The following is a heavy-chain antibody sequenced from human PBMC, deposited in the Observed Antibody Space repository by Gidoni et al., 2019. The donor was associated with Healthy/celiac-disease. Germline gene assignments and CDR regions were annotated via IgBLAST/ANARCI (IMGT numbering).Heavy chain of an antibody. Sequence: QVQLVESGGGVVQPGRSLRLSCAASGLTFSSYGMHWVRPAPAKGLEWVAVIWYDGSNKYYADSVKGRFTISRDNSKNTLYLQMNSLRAEDTAVYYCARDYRIIAVAGACDYWGQGTLVTVSS. J-gene: IGHJ4*02. CDR1: GLTFSSYG. CDR2: IWYDGSNK. D-gene: IGHD6-19*01. CDR3: ARDYRIIAVAGACDY. V-gene: IGHV3-33*01.